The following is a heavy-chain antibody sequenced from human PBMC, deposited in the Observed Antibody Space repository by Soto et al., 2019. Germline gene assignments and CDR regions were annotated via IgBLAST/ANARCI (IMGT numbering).Heavy chain of an antibody. J-gene: IGHJ4*02. V-gene: IGHV3-7*01. CDR2: IKQDGSEK. Sequence: EVQLVESGGGLVQPGGSLRLSCAASGFTFSSYWMNWVRQSPGKGLEWVANIKQDGSEKYYVDSVKGRFTISRDNAKNSLYLQMNSLRAEDTAVYYSARAYYYDSSGYYPGGYWGQGTLVTVSS. CDR3: ARAYYYDSSGYYPGGY. CDR1: GFTFSSYW. D-gene: IGHD3-22*01.